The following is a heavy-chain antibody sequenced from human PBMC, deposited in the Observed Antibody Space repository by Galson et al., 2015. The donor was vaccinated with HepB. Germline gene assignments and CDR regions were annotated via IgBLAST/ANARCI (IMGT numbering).Heavy chain of an antibody. CDR3: ARNGLSSGYYSDWFDP. D-gene: IGHD3-22*01. Sequence: SVKVSCKASGGTFSSCAISWVRQAPGQGLEWMGGIIPIFGTANYAQKFQGRVTITADESTSTAYMELSSLRSEDTAVYYCARNGLSSGYYSDWFDPWGQGTLVTVSS. J-gene: IGHJ5*02. CDR2: IIPIFGTA. V-gene: IGHV1-69*13. CDR1: GGTFSSCA.